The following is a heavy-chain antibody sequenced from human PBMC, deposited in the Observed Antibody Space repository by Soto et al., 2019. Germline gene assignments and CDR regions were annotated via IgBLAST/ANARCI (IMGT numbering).Heavy chain of an antibody. Sequence: GGSLRLSCAASGFTFSSYGMHWVRQAPGKGLEWVAVIWYDGSNKYYADSVKGRFTISRDNSKNTLYLQMNSLRAEDTAVYYCARDRRLAWETTGHYFDYWGQGTLVTVSS. CDR3: ARDRRLAWETTGHYFDY. CDR2: IWYDGSNK. CDR1: GFTFSSYG. J-gene: IGHJ4*02. D-gene: IGHD1-26*01. V-gene: IGHV3-33*01.